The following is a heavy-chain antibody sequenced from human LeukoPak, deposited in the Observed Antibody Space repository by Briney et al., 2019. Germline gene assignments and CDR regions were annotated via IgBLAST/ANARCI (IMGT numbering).Heavy chain of an antibody. V-gene: IGHV4-30-4*08. Sequence: SETLSLTCTVSGGSISSHYWSWIRQPPGKGLEWIGYIYYSGSTYYNPSLKSRVTISVDTSKNQFSLKLSSVTAADTAVYYCARDHSGYAFRYWGQGTLVTVSS. CDR1: GGSISSHY. CDR2: IYYSGST. CDR3: ARDHSGYAFRY. D-gene: IGHD5-12*01. J-gene: IGHJ4*02.